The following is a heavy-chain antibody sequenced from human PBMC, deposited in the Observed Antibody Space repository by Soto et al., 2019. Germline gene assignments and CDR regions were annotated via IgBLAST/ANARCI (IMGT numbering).Heavy chain of an antibody. Sequence: QVHLVQSGAEVKKPGASVKVSCKGSGYTFTTYGITWVRQAPGQGLEWMGWISAHNGNTNYAQKLQGRVTMTTDTSTSTAYMELRSLRSDATAVYYCARDLAAGTCDYWGQGTLVTVSS. CDR2: ISAHNGNT. CDR1: GYTFTTYG. CDR3: ARDLAAGTCDY. V-gene: IGHV1-18*01. D-gene: IGHD6-13*01. J-gene: IGHJ4*02.